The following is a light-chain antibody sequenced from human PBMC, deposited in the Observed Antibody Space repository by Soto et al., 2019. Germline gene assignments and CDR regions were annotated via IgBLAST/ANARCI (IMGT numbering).Light chain of an antibody. CDR2: GAS. Sequence: EIVLTQSPGTLSLSPGERATLSCRASQSVSSSYLAWYQQKPGQAPRLLIYGASSRPTGIPDRFSGSGSGTDFILTISRLEPEDCAVYYCQQYGSSPRVTFGGVTKVEIK. CDR3: QQYGSSPRVT. J-gene: IGKJ4*01. V-gene: IGKV3-20*01. CDR1: QSVSSSY.